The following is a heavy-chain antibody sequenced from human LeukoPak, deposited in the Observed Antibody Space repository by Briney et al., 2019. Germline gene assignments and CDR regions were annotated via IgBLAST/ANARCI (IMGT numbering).Heavy chain of an antibody. CDR2: INPNSGGT. CDR3: ARERTRRVRGSYSNY. D-gene: IGHD1-26*01. J-gene: IGHJ4*02. CDR1: GYTFTGYY. V-gene: IGHV1-2*02. Sequence: ASVKVSCKASGYTFTGYYMHWVRQAPGQGLEWMGWINPNSGGTNYAQKFQGRVTMTRDTSISTAYMELSRLRSGDTAVYYCARERTRRVRGSYSNYWGQGTLVTVSS.